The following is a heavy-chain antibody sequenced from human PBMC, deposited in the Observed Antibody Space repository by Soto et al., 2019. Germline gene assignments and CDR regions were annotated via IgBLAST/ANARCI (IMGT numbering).Heavy chain of an antibody. D-gene: IGHD4-17*01. CDR2: IYYSGST. J-gene: IGHJ3*02. CDR3: ARGLRGTTVTPDAFDI. CDR1: GGSISSYY. Sequence: TSETLSLTCTVSGGSISSYYWSWIRQPPGKGLEWIGYIYYSGSTNYNPSLKSRVTISVDTSKNQFSLKLSSVTAADTAVYYCARGLRGTTVTPDAFDIWGQGTMVTVSS. V-gene: IGHV4-59*01.